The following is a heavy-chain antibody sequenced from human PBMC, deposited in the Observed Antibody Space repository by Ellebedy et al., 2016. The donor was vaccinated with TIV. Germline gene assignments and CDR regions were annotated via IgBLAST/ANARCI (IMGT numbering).Heavy chain of an antibody. D-gene: IGHD6-13*01. Sequence: SETLSLXCTVSGGSISSSSYYWGWIRQPPGKGLEWIGSIYYSGSTYYNPSLKSRVTISVDTSKNQFSLKLSSVTAADTAVYYCARDSSNGYYGMDVWGQGTTVTVSS. CDR1: GGSISSSSYY. CDR3: ARDSSNGYYGMDV. CDR2: IYYSGST. J-gene: IGHJ6*02. V-gene: IGHV4-39*01.